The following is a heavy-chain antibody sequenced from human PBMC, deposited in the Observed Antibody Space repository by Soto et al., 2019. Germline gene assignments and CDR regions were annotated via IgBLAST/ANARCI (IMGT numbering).Heavy chain of an antibody. J-gene: IGHJ6*02. CDR3: ARTDFWSGYQYYGMDV. D-gene: IGHD3-3*01. CDR1: GYSFTSYW. Sequence: PGESLKISCNGSGYSFTSYWIGWVRQMPGKGLEWMGIIYPGDSDTRYSPSFQGQVTISADKSISTAYLQWSSLKASDTAMYYCARTDFWSGYQYYGMDVWGQGTTVTVSS. CDR2: IYPGDSDT. V-gene: IGHV5-51*01.